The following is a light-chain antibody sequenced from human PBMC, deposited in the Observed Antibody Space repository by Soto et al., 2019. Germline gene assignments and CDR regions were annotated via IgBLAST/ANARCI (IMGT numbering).Light chain of an antibody. CDR1: SDEVGGYNY. Sequence: QSVLTQPASVPGSPGQSIPISCTGTSDEVGGYNYVSWYQHHPGEAPKLVIYEVYTRESGVSNRFSGSKSGNTAFLTISGLQADDEADYYCCSKTSTISYVFGSGTKVTVL. CDR2: EVY. CDR3: CSKTSTISYV. J-gene: IGLJ1*01. V-gene: IGLV2-14*01.